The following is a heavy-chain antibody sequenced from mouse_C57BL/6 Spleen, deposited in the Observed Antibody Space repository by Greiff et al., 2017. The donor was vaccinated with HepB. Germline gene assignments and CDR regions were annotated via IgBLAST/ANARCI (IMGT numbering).Heavy chain of an antibody. J-gene: IGHJ4*01. D-gene: IGHD1-1*01. CDR2: IDPANGNT. Sequence: VQLVESVAELVRPGASVKLSCTASGFNIKNTYMHWVKQRPEQGLEWIGRIDPANGNTKYAPKFQGKATITADTSSNTAYLQLSSLTSEDTAIYYCARITTVVADAMDYWGQGTSVTVSS. V-gene: IGHV14-3*01. CDR1: GFNIKNTY. CDR3: ARITTVVADAMDY.